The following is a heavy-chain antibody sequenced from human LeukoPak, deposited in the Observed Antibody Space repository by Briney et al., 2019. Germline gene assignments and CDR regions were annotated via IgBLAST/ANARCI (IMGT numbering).Heavy chain of an antibody. CDR3: ARQASGSADN. J-gene: IGHJ4*02. CDR2: IYYSGST. D-gene: IGHD3-3*01. CDR1: GGSISSSSYS. V-gene: IGHV4-39*01. Sequence: SETLSLTCTVSGGSISSSSYSWGWIRQPPGKGLEWIGSIYYSGSTYYNPSLKSRVAMSDDTSKNQFSLKLTSVTAADTAVYFCARQASGSADNWGQGTLVTVSA.